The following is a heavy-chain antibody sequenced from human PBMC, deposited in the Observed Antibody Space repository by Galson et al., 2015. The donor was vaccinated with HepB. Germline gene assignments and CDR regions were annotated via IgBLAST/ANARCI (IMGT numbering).Heavy chain of an antibody. D-gene: IGHD6-19*01. J-gene: IGHJ6*02. CDR2: IWNDGSNK. CDR1: GLTFSNYG. Sequence: SLRLSCAAFGLTFSNYGMHWVRQAPGKGLEWVAIIWNDGSNKYYVDSVKGRFTISRDNTKNTLYLEMNSLRAEDTGVYYCARALYSSDFYYYYGMDVWGQGTTVTVSS. CDR3: ARALYSSDFYYYYGMDV. V-gene: IGHV3-33*01.